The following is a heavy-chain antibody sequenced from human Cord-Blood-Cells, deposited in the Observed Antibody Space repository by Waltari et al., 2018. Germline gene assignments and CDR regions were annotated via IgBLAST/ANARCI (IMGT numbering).Heavy chain of an antibody. Sequence: QVQLVQSGAEVKKPGSSVKVSCKASGGTFSSYAISWVRQAPGQGFEWRGGNVRILGPATAAPRVQGRVTVSADESTSTAYMELSSLRSEDTAVYYCARDVDGDNYNWFDPWGQGTLVTVSA. J-gene: IGHJ5*02. D-gene: IGHD2-15*01. CDR3: ARDVDGDNYNWFDP. CDR2: NVRILGPA. V-gene: IGHV1-69*01. CDR1: GGTFSSYA.